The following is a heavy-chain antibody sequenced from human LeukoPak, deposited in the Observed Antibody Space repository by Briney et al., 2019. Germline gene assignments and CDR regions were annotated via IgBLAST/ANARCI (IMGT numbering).Heavy chain of an antibody. CDR1: GGSISSYY. CDR2: IYTSGST. J-gene: IGHJ4*02. D-gene: IGHD4-17*01. CDR3: ARLSTVTTSFDY. V-gene: IGHV4-4*07. Sequence: SDTLSLTCTVSGGSISSYYWSWIRQPAGKGLEWIGRIYTSGSTNYNPSLKSRVTMSLDTSKTQFSLKLSSVTAADTAVYYCARLSTVTTSFDYWGQGTLVTVSS.